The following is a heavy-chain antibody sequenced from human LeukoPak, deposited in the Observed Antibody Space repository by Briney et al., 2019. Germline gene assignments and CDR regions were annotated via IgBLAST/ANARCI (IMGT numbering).Heavy chain of an antibody. CDR2: IYPDDSDT. D-gene: IGHD3-10*01. CDR1: GYSFTSYW. CDR3: ARGFGEFRFDY. V-gene: IGHV5-51*01. J-gene: IGHJ4*02. Sequence: GESLKISCKASGYSFTSYWIGWVRQMPGKGLEWMGIIYPDDSDTRYSPAFQGQVNISADKSFSTAYLQWSSLKPSYTAVCYCARGFGEFRFDYWGQRTLVTVSS.